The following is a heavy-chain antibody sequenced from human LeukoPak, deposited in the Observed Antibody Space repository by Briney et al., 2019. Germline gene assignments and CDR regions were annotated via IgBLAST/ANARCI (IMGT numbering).Heavy chain of an antibody. V-gene: IGHV3-53*01. D-gene: IGHD4-17*01. J-gene: IGHJ6*02. CDR2: IYSGGST. CDR3: ARDTVTTFRFRDYQHYGMDV. Sequence: GGSLRLSCAASGFTVSSNYMSWVHQAPGKGLEWVSVIYSGGSTYYADSVKGRFTISRDNSKNTLYLQMNSLRAEDTAVYHCARDTVTTFRFRDYQHYGMDVWGQGTTVTVSS. CDR1: GFTVSSNY.